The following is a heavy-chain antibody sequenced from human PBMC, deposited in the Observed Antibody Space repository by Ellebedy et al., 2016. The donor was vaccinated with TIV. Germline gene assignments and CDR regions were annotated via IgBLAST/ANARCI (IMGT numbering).Heavy chain of an antibody. Sequence: PGGSLRLSCAASGFSVNSYSMNWVRQAPGKGLEWVSYISSRSSTIYYTDSVKGRFTISRDNGKNSLFLQMNSLRDEVTAMYFCTLNWNDSPVGGLDVWGQGTTVTVSS. CDR1: GFSVNSYS. CDR2: ISSRSSTI. V-gene: IGHV3-48*02. CDR3: TLNWNDSPVGGLDV. D-gene: IGHD1-1*01. J-gene: IGHJ6*02.